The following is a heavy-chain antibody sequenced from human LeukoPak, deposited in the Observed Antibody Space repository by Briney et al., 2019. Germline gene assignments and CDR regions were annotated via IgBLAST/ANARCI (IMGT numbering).Heavy chain of an antibody. Sequence: SETLSLTCAVYGGSFSGYYWSWSHQPPGKGLEWIGEINHSGSTNYNPSLKSRVTISVDTSKNQFSLKLSSVTAADTAVYYCASRLRGLLLGEYHYFDYWGQGTLVTVSS. CDR1: GGSFSGYY. V-gene: IGHV4-34*01. CDR2: INHSGST. CDR3: ASRLRGLLLGEYHYFDY. D-gene: IGHD3-22*01. J-gene: IGHJ4*02.